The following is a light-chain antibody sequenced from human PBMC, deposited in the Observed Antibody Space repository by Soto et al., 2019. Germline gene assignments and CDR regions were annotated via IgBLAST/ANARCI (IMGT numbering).Light chain of an antibody. CDR3: KKYNTAPLT. J-gene: IGKJ4*01. V-gene: IGKV1-27*01. CDR2: GIS. CDR1: QSFSTY. Sequence: DFQMTQSPSSLSASVGDRVTITCRASQSFSTYLAWYQQKPGKVPKLLISGISTLQSGVPSRFSGSGYGSEFTLTISNLQPEDVATYYCKKYNTAPLTSGGGTKVDIK.